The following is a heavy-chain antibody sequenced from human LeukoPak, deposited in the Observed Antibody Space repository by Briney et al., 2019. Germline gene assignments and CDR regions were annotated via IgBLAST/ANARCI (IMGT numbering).Heavy chain of an antibody. CDR2: ISSSISYI. V-gene: IGHV3-21*01. CDR1: GFTFSRYS. D-gene: IGHD6-19*01. CDR3: ARDRGSGWTLDY. J-gene: IGHJ4*02. Sequence: PGGSLRLSCAASGFTFSRYSMNWVRQAPGKGLEWVSSISSSISYIYYADSVKGRFTISRDNAKNSLYLQMNSLRAEDTAVYYCARDRGSGWTLDYWGQGTLVTVSS.